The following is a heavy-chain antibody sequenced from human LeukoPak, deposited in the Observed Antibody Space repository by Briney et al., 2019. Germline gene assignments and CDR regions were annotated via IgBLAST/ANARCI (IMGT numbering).Heavy chain of an antibody. CDR1: GGSISSSSYY. CDR3: ARSKKLRFAGESAFDI. V-gene: IGHV4-61*05. D-gene: IGHD3-3*01. J-gene: IGHJ3*02. Sequence: SETLSLTCTVSGGSISSSSYYWSWIRQPPGKGLEWIGYIYTSGSTNYNPSLKSRVTISVDTSKNQLSLKLSSVTAAGTAVYYCARSKKLRFAGESAFDIWGQGTMVTVSS. CDR2: IYTSGST.